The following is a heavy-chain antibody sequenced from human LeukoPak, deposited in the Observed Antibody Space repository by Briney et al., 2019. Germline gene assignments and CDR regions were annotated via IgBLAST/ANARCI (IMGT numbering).Heavy chain of an antibody. Sequence: GRSLRLSCAASGFTFDDYAMHWVRQAPGKGLEWVSGISWNSGSIGYADSVKGRFTIARDNAKNSLYLQMNSLGAEDTALYYSAKASSGWPLGAFDIWGQGTMVSVSS. CDR1: GFTFDDYA. CDR2: ISWNSGSI. J-gene: IGHJ3*02. CDR3: AKASSGWPLGAFDI. V-gene: IGHV3-9*01. D-gene: IGHD6-19*01.